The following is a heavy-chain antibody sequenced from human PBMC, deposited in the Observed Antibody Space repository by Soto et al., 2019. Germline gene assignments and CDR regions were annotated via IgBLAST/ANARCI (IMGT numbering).Heavy chain of an antibody. V-gene: IGHV4-30-2*01. D-gene: IGHD2-15*01. J-gene: IGHJ4*02. CDR2: IYHSGST. CDR3: ARGQVVAAQH. Sequence: QLQLQESGSGLVKPSQTLSLTCAVSGGSISSGGYSWSWIRQPPGKGLEWIGYIYHSGSTYYNPSPKGRVAIPVDRSKNQFSLKLSSVTAADTAVYYCARGQVVAAQHWGQGTLVTVSS. CDR1: GGSISSGGYS.